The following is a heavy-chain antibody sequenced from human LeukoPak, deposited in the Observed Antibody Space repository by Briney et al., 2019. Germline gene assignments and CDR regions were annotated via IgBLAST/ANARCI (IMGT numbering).Heavy chain of an antibody. CDR2: INPNSGGT. CDR1: GYTFTGYY. J-gene: IGHJ4*02. V-gene: IGHV1-2*06. CDR3: ARALSTYYYDSSGSDY. D-gene: IGHD3-22*01. Sequence: ASVKVSCKPSGYTFTGYYMHWVRQAPGQGPEWMGRINPNSGGTNYAQKFQGRVTMTRDTSISTAYMELSRLRSDDTAVYYCARALSTYYYDSSGSDYWGQGTLVTVSS.